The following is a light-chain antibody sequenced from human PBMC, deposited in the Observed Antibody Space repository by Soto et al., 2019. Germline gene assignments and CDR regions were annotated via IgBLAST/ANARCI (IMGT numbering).Light chain of an antibody. CDR3: CSYASSTSYV. J-gene: IGLJ1*01. Sequence: QLVLTQPASVSGSPGQSITISCTGTYSDVGGYNYVSWYQQHPGRAPKLIIHDVDRRPSGVSNRFSASKSGTTASLTISGLRPEDEADYYCCSYASSTSYVFGTGTKLTVL. CDR2: DVD. V-gene: IGLV2-14*03. CDR1: YSDVGGYNY.